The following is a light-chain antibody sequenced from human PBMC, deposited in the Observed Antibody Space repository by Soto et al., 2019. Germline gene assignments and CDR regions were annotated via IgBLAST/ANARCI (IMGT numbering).Light chain of an antibody. V-gene: IGLV4-69*01. CDR3: QTWGTARV. CDR1: SGHSSYA. Sequence: QAVVTQSPSASASLGASVKLTCTLSSGHSSYAIAWHQQQPEKGPRYLMKVNSDGSHSKGDGIPDRFSGSSSGAERHLTISSLQSEDEGDYYCQTWGTARVFGGGTKLTVL. J-gene: IGLJ3*02. CDR2: VNSDGSH.